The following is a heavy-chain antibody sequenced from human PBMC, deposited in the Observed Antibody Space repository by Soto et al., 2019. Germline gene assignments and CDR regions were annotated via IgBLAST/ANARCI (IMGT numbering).Heavy chain of an antibody. CDR3: ASNGDYGAIGFDI. V-gene: IGHV1-3*01. D-gene: IGHD4-17*01. CDR2: INAGNGDT. CDR1: GYTFTTYT. Sequence: QVQLVQSGAEVKQPGASVKVSCKASGYTFTTYTIHWVRQDPGQRLEWLGWINAGNGDTKYSRKFQGRVTITWDTSANTAYMELSSLRSEDTAVYFCASNGDYGAIGFDIWGQGTKVTVSS. J-gene: IGHJ3*02.